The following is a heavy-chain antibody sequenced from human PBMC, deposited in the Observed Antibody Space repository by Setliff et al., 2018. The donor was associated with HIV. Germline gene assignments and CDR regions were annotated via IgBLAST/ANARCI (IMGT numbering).Heavy chain of an antibody. Sequence: PGGSLRLSCAASGFTFSSYGMHWVRQAPGKGLARVAFIRYDGSNKYYADSVRGRFTISRDDARNSLFLQMNSLRVDDTAVYYCARGPGTGHYFDYWGLGALVTVSS. CDR3: ARGPGTGHYFDY. V-gene: IGHV3-30*02. CDR1: GFTFSSYG. J-gene: IGHJ4*02. CDR2: IRYDGSNK. D-gene: IGHD1-1*01.